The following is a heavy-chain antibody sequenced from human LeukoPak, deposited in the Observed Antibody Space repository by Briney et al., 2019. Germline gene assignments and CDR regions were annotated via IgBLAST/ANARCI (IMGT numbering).Heavy chain of an antibody. J-gene: IGHJ5*02. D-gene: IGHD5-12*01. CDR2: IIPIFGTA. CDR1: GGTFSSYA. V-gene: IGHV1-69*13. CDR3: AREGLRGYSGYQFWFDP. Sequence: ASVKVSRTASGGTFSSYAISWVRQAPGQGLEWMGGIIPIFGTANYAQKFQGRVTITADESTSTAYMELSSLRSEDTAVYYCAREGLRGYSGYQFWFDPWGQGTLVTVSS.